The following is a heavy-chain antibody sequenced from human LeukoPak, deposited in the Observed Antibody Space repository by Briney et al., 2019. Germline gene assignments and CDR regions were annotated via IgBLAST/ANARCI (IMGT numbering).Heavy chain of an antibody. CDR2: ISGSGGST. Sequence: GGSLRLSCAASGFTFSSYAMSWVRQAPGKGLEWVSAISGSGGSTYYADSVKGRFTISRDNSRNTLYLQMNSLRAEDTAVYYCAKSMVRGVIITNFDYWGQGTLVTVSS. CDR1: GFTFSSYA. D-gene: IGHD3-10*01. J-gene: IGHJ4*02. CDR3: AKSMVRGVIITNFDY. V-gene: IGHV3-23*01.